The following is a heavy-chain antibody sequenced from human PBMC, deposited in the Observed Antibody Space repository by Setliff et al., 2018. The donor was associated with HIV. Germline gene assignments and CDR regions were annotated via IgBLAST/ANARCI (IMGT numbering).Heavy chain of an antibody. V-gene: IGHV1-3*01. J-gene: IGHJ4*02. CDR3: AREGSVLLGRGIRY. Sequence: ASVKVSCKASGDSVTDYAVHWVRQAPGQRLEWMGWINVGTGNTKYSQKLQGRLTITRDTSATTAYMELSSLRSDDTAVYYCAREGSVLLGRGIRYWGQGTLVTVSS. D-gene: IGHD3-10*01. CDR2: INVGTGNT. CDR1: GDSVTDYA.